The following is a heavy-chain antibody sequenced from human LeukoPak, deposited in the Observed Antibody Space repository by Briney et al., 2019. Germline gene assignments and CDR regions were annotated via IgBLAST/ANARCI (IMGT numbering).Heavy chain of an antibody. CDR1: GGTFTSDT. J-gene: IGHJ2*01. Sequence: GASVKVSCKVSGGTFTSDTITWVRQAPGQGLEWMGGIIPIFGTANYAQKFQGRVTITADESTSTAYMELSSLRSEDTAVYYCARDLGPPATDWYFDLWGRGTLVTVSS. CDR2: IIPIFGTA. V-gene: IGHV1-69*13. CDR3: ARDLGPPATDWYFDL.